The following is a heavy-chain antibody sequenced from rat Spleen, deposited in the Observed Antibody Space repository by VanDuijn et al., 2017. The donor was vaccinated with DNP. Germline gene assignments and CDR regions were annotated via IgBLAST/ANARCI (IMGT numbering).Heavy chain of an antibody. CDR2: IWSNGGT. CDR1: GFSLTNYG. D-gene: IGHD4-3*01. CDR3: ASHPSGPYVMDA. Sequence: QVQLKESGPGLVQPSRPLSLICTVSGFSLTNYGVSWVRQPPGKGLEWMGVIWSNGGTDYNSAIKSRLSISRDTSKSQVFLKMNSLQAEDTAMYFCASHPSGPYVMDAWGQGTSVTVSS. V-gene: IGHV2-13*01. J-gene: IGHJ4*01.